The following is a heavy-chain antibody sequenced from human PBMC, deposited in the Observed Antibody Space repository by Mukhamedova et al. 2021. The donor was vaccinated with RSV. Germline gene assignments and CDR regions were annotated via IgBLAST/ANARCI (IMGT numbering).Heavy chain of an antibody. CDR2: ISSSGSTI. CDR3: ARMNRRYYYYYGMDV. J-gene: IGHJ6*02. Sequence: MSWIRQAPGKGLEWVSYISSSGSTIYYADSVKGRFTIFRDNAKNSLYLQMNSLRAEDTAVYYCARMNRRYYYYYGMDVWGQGTTVT. D-gene: IGHD1-14*01. V-gene: IGHV3-11*01.